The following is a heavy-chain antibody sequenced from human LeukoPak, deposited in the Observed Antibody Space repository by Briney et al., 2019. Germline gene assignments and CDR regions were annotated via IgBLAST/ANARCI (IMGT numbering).Heavy chain of an antibody. CDR3: GRVGGRSKAAKGDAFDI. CDR2: IWYDGSNK. D-gene: IGHD6-6*01. J-gene: IGHJ3*02. CDR1: GFIFSSYG. V-gene: IGHV3-33*01. Sequence: GGSLRLSCAASGFIFSSYGMHWVRQAPGKGLEWVAVIWYDGSNKYYADSVKGRFTISRDNAQNSMYLQMNSLRAEDTAVYYCGRVGGRSKAAKGDAFDIWGQGTMVTVSS.